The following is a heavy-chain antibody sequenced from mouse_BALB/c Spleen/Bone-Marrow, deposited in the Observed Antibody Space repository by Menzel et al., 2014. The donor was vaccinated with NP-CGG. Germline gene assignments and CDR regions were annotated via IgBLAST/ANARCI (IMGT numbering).Heavy chain of an antibody. D-gene: IGHD2-9*01. CDR1: GFNIKDYY. CDR2: IDPEDGNT. V-gene: IGHV14-1*02. CDR3: ASYYGYDRYFDV. Sequence: VQLQQSGAELVRPGALVKLSYKASGFNIKDYYMYWVKQRPEQGLEWIGWIDPEDGNTIYDPKFQGKASITVDTSSNTAYLQLSSLTSEDTAVYYCASYYGYDRYFDVWGAGTTVTVSS. J-gene: IGHJ1*01.